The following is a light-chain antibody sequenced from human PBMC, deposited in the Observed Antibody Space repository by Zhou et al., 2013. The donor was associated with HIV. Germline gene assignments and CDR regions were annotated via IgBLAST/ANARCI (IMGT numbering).Light chain of an antibody. CDR1: QTILSY. CDR2: AAT. J-gene: IGKJ1*01. Sequence: DIQMTQSPSTLSASVGDRVTITCRASQTILSYLNWYQQKPGKAPKLLIYAATSLQGGVPSRFSGSGSGTDFTLTINSLQPEDFATYYCQQSYSTPWTFGQGTKVEIK. V-gene: IGKV1-39*01. CDR3: QQSYSTPWT.